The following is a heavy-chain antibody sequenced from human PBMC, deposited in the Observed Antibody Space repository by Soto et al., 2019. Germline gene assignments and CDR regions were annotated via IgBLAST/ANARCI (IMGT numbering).Heavy chain of an antibody. Sequence: QVPLVQSGVEVKKPGASVKVSCKTSGYTFTNYGVSWVRQAPGQGLEWVGWINAYNGHTNYAQNFQGRVTITTDTSTTIAYMDLRSLKSDDTAVYYCARDIDYDVDYWGQGTLVTVSS. CDR2: INAYNGHT. D-gene: IGHD3-16*01. V-gene: IGHV1-18*01. CDR3: ARDIDYDVDY. J-gene: IGHJ4*02. CDR1: GYTFTNYG.